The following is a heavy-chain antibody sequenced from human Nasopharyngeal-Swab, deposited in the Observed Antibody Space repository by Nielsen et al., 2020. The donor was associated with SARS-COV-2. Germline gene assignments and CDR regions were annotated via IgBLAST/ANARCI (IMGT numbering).Heavy chain of an antibody. CDR3: ARDGATMSIWFDP. CDR1: GGTFSSYA. Sequence: ASVKVSCKASGGTFSSYAISWVRQAPGQGLEWMGWISAYNGDTKYAPKFQGRVTMTTDTSTNTAYMELRSLASDDTAVYYCARDGATMSIWFDPWGQGTLLTVSS. J-gene: IGHJ5*02. V-gene: IGHV1-18*01. CDR2: ISAYNGDT. D-gene: IGHD6-6*01.